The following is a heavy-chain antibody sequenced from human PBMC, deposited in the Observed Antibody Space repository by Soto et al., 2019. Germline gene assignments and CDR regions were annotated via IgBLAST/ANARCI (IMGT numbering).Heavy chain of an antibody. CDR2: ISSSSSYI. CDR1: GFTFSSYS. Sequence: SGGSLRLSCAASGFTFSSYSMNWVRQAPGEGLEWVSSISSSSSYIYYADSVKGRFTISRDNAKNSLYLQMNSLRAEDTAVYYCARDHYYDSSGYPNWFDPWGQGTLVTVSS. V-gene: IGHV3-21*01. J-gene: IGHJ5*02. CDR3: ARDHYYDSSGYPNWFDP. D-gene: IGHD3-22*01.